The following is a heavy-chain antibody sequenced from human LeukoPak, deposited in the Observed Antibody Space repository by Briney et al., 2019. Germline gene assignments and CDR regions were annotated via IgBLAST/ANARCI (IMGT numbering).Heavy chain of an antibody. CDR1: GGSMSSGTYY. Sequence: PSETLSLTCTGSGGSMSSGTYYWSWIRQPPGKGLEYIGRIFSGGNNNYNPSLKSRITMSTDTSKNQFSLNLSSVTAADSAVYYCASFCASTTCYNDGTNFAFWGQGTLVTVSS. D-gene: IGHD2-2*01. CDR2: IFSGGNN. J-gene: IGHJ4*02. V-gene: IGHV4-61*02. CDR3: ASFCASTTCYNDGTNFAF.